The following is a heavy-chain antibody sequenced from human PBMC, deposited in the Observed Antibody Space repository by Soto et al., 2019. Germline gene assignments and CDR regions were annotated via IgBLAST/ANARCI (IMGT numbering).Heavy chain of an antibody. Sequence: EVQLVESGGGLVQPGGSLRLSCAASGFTFSSYSMNWVRQAPGKGLEWVSYISSSSSTIYYADSVKGRFTISRDNAKHSLYLQLNSLRDEDTAVYYCARSPRSSSRHYYYYYYGMDVLGQGTTVTVSS. J-gene: IGHJ6*02. CDR1: GFTFSSYS. D-gene: IGHD6-6*01. CDR3: ARSPRSSSRHYYYYYYGMDV. CDR2: ISSSSSTI. V-gene: IGHV3-48*02.